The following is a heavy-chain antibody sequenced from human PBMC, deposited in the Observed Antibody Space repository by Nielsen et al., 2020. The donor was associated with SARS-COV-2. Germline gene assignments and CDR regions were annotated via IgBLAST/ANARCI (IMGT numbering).Heavy chain of an antibody. V-gene: IGHV4-34*01. CDR2: INHSGST. CDR3: AREVAGYSYGPRGYYYYYYGMDV. J-gene: IGHJ6*02. Sequence: WIRQPPGKGLEWIGEINHSGSTNYNPSLKSRVTISVDTSKNQFSLKLSSVTAADTAVYYCAREVAGYSYGPRGYYYYYYGMDVWGQGTTVTVSS. D-gene: IGHD5-18*01.